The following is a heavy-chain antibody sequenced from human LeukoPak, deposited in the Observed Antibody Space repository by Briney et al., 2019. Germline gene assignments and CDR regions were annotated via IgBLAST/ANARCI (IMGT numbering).Heavy chain of an antibody. CDR2: ISISYSRT. CDR3: AKVSGQVED. D-gene: IGHD6-19*01. Sequence: PGESLRLSCAASGFTFSSYGMNWVRRAPGKGLEWVSGISISYSRTYYADSVKGRFTISRDNSRNTLYLQMNSLRAEDTAIYYCAKVSGQVEDWGQGTLVTVTS. CDR1: GFTFSSYG. V-gene: IGHV3-23*01. J-gene: IGHJ4*02.